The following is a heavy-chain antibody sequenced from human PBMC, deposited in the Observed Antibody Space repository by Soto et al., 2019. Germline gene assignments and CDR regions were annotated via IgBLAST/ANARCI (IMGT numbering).Heavy chain of an antibody. J-gene: IGHJ3*02. CDR1: GFTFSSYA. CDR2: ISGSGGST. Sequence: EVQLLESGGGLVQPGGSLRLSCAASGFTFSSYAMSWVRQAPGKGLEWVSAISGSGGSTYYADSVKGRFTISRDNSKNTLYLQMNSLRAEDTAVYYCAKGIRRQWLVPGAFDIWGQGTMVTVSS. CDR3: AKGIRRQWLVPGAFDI. V-gene: IGHV3-23*01. D-gene: IGHD6-19*01.